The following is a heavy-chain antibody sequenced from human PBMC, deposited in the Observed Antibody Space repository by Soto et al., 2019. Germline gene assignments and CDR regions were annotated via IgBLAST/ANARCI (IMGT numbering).Heavy chain of an antibody. J-gene: IGHJ3*02. CDR1: GGSINSGDYY. V-gene: IGHV4-30-4*01. CDR3: ARIAAAVDAFDI. D-gene: IGHD6-13*01. CDR2: IYYSGST. Sequence: PSETLSLTCTVSGGSINSGDYYWSWIRQPPGKGLEWIGYIYYSGSTYHNPSLKSRINISVDTSKNQFSLKLSSVTAADTAVYYCARIAAAVDAFDIWGQGTMVTVS.